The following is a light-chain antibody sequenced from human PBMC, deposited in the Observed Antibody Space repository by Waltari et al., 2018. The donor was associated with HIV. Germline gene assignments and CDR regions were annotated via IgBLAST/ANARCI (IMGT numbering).Light chain of an antibody. J-gene: IGKJ2*01. CDR1: PSIKNG. Sequence: DIQMTQSPSTLSASPGDRVPITCRASPSIKNGVAWYQQKPGKAPKFLIFKASTLESGAPLRFSGSGSGTEFTLTISSLQPDDFATYYCQHYNTYSRTFGQGTKLEIK. V-gene: IGKV1-5*03. CDR2: KAS. CDR3: QHYNTYSRT.